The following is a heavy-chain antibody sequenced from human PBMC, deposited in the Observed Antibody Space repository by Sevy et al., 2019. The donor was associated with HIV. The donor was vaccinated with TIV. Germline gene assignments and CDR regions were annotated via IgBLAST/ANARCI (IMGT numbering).Heavy chain of an antibody. D-gene: IGHD3-3*01. CDR3: ARAAGFWSGIIFDY. CDR2: ISGSGGST. V-gene: IGHV3-23*01. Sequence: GGSLRLSCAASGFTFSSYAMSWVRQAPGKGLEWVSAISGSGGSTYYADAVKGGFTISRDNSKNTLYLQMNSLRAEDTAVYYCARAAGFWSGIIFDYWGQGTLVTVSS. CDR1: GFTFSSYA. J-gene: IGHJ4*02.